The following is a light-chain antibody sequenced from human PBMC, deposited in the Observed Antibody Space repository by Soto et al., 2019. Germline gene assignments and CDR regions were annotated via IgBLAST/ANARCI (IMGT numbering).Light chain of an antibody. V-gene: IGLV2-14*01. CDR1: SSDVGGYNH. J-gene: IGLJ2*01. CDR2: EVS. CDR3: SSYTTSSTWV. Sequence: QSALTQPASVSGFLGQSITISCTGSSSDVGGYNHVSWYQQHPGKAPKVIIYEVSNRPSGISNRFSGSKSGNTASLTFSGLQAEDEADYYCSSYTTSSTWVFGGGTKVTVL.